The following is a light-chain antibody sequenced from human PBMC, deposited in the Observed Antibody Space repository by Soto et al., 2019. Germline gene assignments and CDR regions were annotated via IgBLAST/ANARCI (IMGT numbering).Light chain of an antibody. J-gene: IGKJ4*01. V-gene: IGKV1-13*02. CDR3: FQFNSSPPP. CDR2: DAS. CDR1: QGISSA. Sequence: AIQLTQSPSSLSASAGDRVTITCRASQGISSALAWYQQKSGKAPKLLIYDASTLQSGAPSRFSGSGSGTDFTLTISSLQPEDGATYYCFQFNSSPPPSGGGTKVEI.